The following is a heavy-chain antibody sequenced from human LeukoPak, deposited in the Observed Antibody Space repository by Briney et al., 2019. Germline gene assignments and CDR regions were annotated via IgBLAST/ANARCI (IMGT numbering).Heavy chain of an antibody. V-gene: IGHV4-59*12. J-gene: IGHJ4*02. CDR1: DGSMSNYY. D-gene: IGHD1-7*01. CDR3: ARVSLHWNYVYYFDY. Sequence: PSETLSLTCTVSDGSMSNYYWSWIRQPPGKGLEWIGYISYSGGTNYNPSLKSRVTISVDTSKNQFSLKLSSVTAADTAVYYCARVSLHWNYVYYFDYWGQGTLVTVSS. CDR2: ISYSGGT.